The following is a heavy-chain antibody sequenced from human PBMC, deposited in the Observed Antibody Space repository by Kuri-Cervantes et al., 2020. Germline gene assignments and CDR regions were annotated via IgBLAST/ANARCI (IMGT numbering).Heavy chain of an antibody. D-gene: IGHD1-7*01. CDR3: ARGPITGTIFDAFDI. V-gene: IGHV3-53*01. CDR1: GFTVSSNY. CDR2: IYSGGST. J-gene: IGHJ3*02. Sequence: GESLKISCAASGFTVSSNYMSWVRQAPGKGLEWVSVIYSGGSTYYADSVKGRFTISRDNSKNTLYLQMNSLRAEDTAVYYCARGPITGTIFDAFDIWGQGTMVTVSS.